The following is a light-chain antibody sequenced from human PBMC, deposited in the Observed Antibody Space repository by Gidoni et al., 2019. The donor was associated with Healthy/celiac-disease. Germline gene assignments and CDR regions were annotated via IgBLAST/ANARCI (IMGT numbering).Light chain of an antibody. CDR3: AAWDDSLNGPR. Sequence: QSVLTQPPSASATPGQRVTISCSGSSSNIGSNTVNWYQQLPGTAPKRLIYSNNQRPSGVPDRFSGSKSGTSASLAISGLQSEDEADYYCAAWDDSLNGPRFGGGTKLTVL. J-gene: IGLJ2*01. CDR1: SSNIGSNT. V-gene: IGLV1-44*01. CDR2: SNN.